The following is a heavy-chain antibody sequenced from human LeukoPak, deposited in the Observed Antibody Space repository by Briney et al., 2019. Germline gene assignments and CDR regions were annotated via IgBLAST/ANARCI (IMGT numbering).Heavy chain of an antibody. CDR1: GYTFTSYA. CDR2: MNPNSGNT. J-gene: IGHJ6*03. V-gene: IGHV1-8*03. D-gene: IGHD1-26*01. Sequence: ASVKVSCKASGYTFTSYAMNWVRQAPGQGLEWMGWMNPNSGNTGYAQKFQGRVTITRNTSISTAYMELSSLRSEDTAVYYCARALGGATYGVPPAYYYYYYMDVWGKGTTVTVSS. CDR3: ARALGGATYGVPPAYYYYYYMDV.